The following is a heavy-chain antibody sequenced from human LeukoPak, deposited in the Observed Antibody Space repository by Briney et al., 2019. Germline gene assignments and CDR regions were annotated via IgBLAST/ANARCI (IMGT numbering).Heavy chain of an antibody. Sequence: ASVTVSYTPSGYTFTRYYMHWVRQAPGQGLEWMGWINPNSGGTNYAQKFQGRVTMTRDTSISTAYMELSRLRSDDTAVYYCARGVAGKYYFDYWGQGTLVTVSS. CDR1: GYTFTRYY. CDR2: INPNSGGT. J-gene: IGHJ4*02. V-gene: IGHV1-2*02. CDR3: ARGVAGKYYFDY. D-gene: IGHD6-19*01.